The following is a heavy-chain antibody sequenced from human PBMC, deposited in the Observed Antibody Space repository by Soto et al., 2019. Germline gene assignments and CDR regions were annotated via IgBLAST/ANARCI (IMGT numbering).Heavy chain of an antibody. D-gene: IGHD4-17*01. V-gene: IGHV4-4*02. J-gene: IGHJ6*02. Sequence: SETLSLTCAVSGGSISSSNWWSWVRQPPGKGLEWIGEIYHSGSTNYNPSLKSRVTISVDKSKNQFSLKLSSVTAADTAVYYCARHDYGDYYGMDVWGQGTTVTVS. CDR1: GGSISSSNW. CDR3: ARHDYGDYYGMDV. CDR2: IYHSGST.